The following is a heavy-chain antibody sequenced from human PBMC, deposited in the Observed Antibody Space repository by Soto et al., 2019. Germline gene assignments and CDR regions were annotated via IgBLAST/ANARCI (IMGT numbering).Heavy chain of an antibody. Sequence: QVQLVQAGAEVQKPGSSVKVSCKASGGTFSSYAISWVRQAPGQGLEWMGGIIPIYGTANYAQKFQGRVTITADESASTAYMELSSLRSEDTAVYYCARVVVGATNLDWFDPWGQGTLVTVSS. CDR3: ARVVVGATNLDWFDP. CDR1: GGTFSSYA. CDR2: IIPIYGTA. J-gene: IGHJ5*02. D-gene: IGHD1-26*01. V-gene: IGHV1-69*01.